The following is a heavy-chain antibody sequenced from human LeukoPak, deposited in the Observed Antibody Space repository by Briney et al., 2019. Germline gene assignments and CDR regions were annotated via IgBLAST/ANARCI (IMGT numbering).Heavy chain of an antibody. D-gene: IGHD6-19*01. Sequence: EASVKVSCKVSGYTLTELSMHWVRQAPGKGLEWMGGFDPEDGETIYAQKFQGRVTMTEDTSTDTDYMELSSLRSEDTAVYHCETDLVAGLFPSHFDYWGQGTLVTVSS. CDR1: GYTLTELS. CDR2: FDPEDGET. J-gene: IGHJ4*02. V-gene: IGHV1-24*01. CDR3: ETDLVAGLFPSHFDY.